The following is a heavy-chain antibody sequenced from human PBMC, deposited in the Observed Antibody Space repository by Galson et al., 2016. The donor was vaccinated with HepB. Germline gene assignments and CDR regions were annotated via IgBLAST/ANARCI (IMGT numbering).Heavy chain of an antibody. J-gene: IGHJ4*02. D-gene: IGHD2-2*01. V-gene: IGHV5-51*01. CDR1: GYSFINYW. Sequence: QSGAEVKKPGESLKISCKGSGYSFINYWIGWVRQMPGKGLEWMGIIYPADSDTRYSPSSQGQVTISVDKSINTAYLQWSSLRASDTAMYYCARHRLKSSNTWRGIDYWGQGTLVTVSS. CDR3: ARHRLKSSNTWRGIDY. CDR2: IYPADSDT.